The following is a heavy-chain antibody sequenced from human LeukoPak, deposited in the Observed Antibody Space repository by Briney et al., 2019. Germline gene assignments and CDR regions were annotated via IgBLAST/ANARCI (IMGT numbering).Heavy chain of an antibody. V-gene: IGHV4-34*01. CDR3: AGGRAARPRFNYYYYYMDV. D-gene: IGHD6-6*01. Sequence: SETLSLTCAVYGGSFSGYYWSWIRQPPGKGLEWIGEINHSGSTNYNPSLKSRATISVDTSKNQFSLKLSSVTAADTAVYYCAGGRAARPRFNYYYYYMDVWGKGTTVTVSS. CDR1: GGSFSGYY. CDR2: INHSGST. J-gene: IGHJ6*03.